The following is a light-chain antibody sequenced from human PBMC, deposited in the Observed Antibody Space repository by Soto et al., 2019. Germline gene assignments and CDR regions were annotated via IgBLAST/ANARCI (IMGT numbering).Light chain of an antibody. CDR2: EVS. CDR3: ATWDESLNGVI. Sequence: QSVLTQPPSASGSPGQSVTISCTGTSSDVGGYNYVSWYQQHPGKAPKLMIYEVSERPSGVPDRFSGSKSSNTASLTVSGLQAEDEADYYCATWDESLNGVIFGGGTQLTVL. V-gene: IGLV2-8*01. J-gene: IGLJ7*01. CDR1: SSDVGGYNY.